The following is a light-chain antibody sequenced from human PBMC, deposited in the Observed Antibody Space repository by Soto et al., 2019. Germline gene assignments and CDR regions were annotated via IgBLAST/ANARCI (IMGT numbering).Light chain of an antibody. Sequence: ETVLTQSPGTVSLSPGERATLSCTTSQSVRSNYLAWYQQKPGQAPSLLIYGLFSRATGIPDRFSGSGSGTDFTLTISGLEPEDSAVYYCQHYDGAPRTFGQGTKLEI. CDR1: QSVRSNY. CDR2: GLF. V-gene: IGKV3-20*01. CDR3: QHYDGAPRT. J-gene: IGKJ2*01.